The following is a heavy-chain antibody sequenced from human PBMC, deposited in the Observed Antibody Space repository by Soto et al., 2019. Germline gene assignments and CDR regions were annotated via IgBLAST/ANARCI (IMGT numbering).Heavy chain of an antibody. V-gene: IGHV4-59*12. J-gene: IGHJ3*02. CDR1: GGSISSYY. CDR2: IYHSGST. D-gene: IGHD4-17*01. CDR3: ARDPHGVDAFDI. Sequence: PSETLSLTCTVSGGSISSYYWSWIRQPPGKGLEWIGYIYHSGSTIYNPSLKSRVTISVDTSKNQFSLKLSSVTAADTAMYYCARDPHGVDAFDIWGQGTMVTVSS.